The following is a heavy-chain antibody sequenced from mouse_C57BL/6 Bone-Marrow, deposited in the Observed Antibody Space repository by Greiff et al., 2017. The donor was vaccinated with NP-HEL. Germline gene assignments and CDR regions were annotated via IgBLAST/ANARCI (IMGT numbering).Heavy chain of an antibody. J-gene: IGHJ1*03. D-gene: IGHD1-1*01. V-gene: IGHV14-4*01. CDR2: IDPENGDT. CDR3: TTNYEGYWYFDV. Sequence: VQLKESGAELVRPGASVKLSCTASGFNIKDDYMHWVKQRPEQGLEWIGWIDPENGDTEYASKFQGKATITADTSSNTAYLQLSSLTSEDTAVYYCTTNYEGYWYFDVWGTGTTVTVSS. CDR1: GFNIKDDY.